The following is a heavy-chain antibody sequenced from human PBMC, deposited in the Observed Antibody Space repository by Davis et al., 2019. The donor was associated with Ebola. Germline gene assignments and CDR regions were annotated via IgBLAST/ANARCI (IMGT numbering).Heavy chain of an antibody. V-gene: IGHV3-30-3*01. CDR1: GFTFSGYA. CDR2: ISYDGSNK. CDR3: AKDITVTTSFDY. D-gene: IGHD4-17*01. Sequence: GGSLRLSCVASGFTFSGYAMHWVRQAPGKGLEWVAVISYDGSNKYYADSVKGRFTISRDNSKNTLYLQMNSLRAEDTAVYYCAKDITVTTSFDYWGQGTLVTVSS. J-gene: IGHJ4*02.